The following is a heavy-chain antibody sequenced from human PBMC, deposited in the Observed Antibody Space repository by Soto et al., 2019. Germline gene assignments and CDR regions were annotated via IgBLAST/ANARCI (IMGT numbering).Heavy chain of an antibody. Sequence: GASVPDSRKASGYTLIRHAMHWVRQAPGQRLEWMGWINGGNGDTKYSQRFQDRATITRDTSASTAYMELCSLKYEDTPVYYCAIDGLRSLVDPWGQGTLVTVS. CDR2: INGGNGDT. D-gene: IGHD1-26*01. CDR3: AIDGLRSLVDP. CDR1: GYTLIRHA. J-gene: IGHJ5*02. V-gene: IGHV1-3*01.